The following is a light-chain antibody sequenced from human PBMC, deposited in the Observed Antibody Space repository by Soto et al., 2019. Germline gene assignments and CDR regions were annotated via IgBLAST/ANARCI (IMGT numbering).Light chain of an antibody. CDR3: QSYDSSNHVV. V-gene: IGLV6-57*02. CDR1: SGSIASNY. J-gene: IGLJ2*01. Sequence: NFMLTQPHSVSESPGKTVTISCTGSSGSIASNYVQWYQQRPGSAPTTVIYEDNQRPSGVPDRFSGSIDSSSNSASLTISGLKTEDQADFQCQSYDSSNHVVFGGGTKLTVL. CDR2: EDN.